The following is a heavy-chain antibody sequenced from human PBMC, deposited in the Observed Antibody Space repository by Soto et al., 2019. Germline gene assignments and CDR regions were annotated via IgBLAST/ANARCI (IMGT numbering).Heavy chain of an antibody. CDR2: ISSSSSSI. CDR3: ASDPSTSTPVTIMDY. V-gene: IGHV3-48*02. Sequence: GGSLRLSCAASGFTFSSYAMNWVRQAPGKGLEWISWISSSSSSIYYADSVRGRFTISRDNAKNSLYLQMNSLRDEDTAVYYCASDPSTSTPVTIMDYWGLGTMVTLYS. CDR1: GFTFSSYA. J-gene: IGHJ4*02. D-gene: IGHD4-17*01.